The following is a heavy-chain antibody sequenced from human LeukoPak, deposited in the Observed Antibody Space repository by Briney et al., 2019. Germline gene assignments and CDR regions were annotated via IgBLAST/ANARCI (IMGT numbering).Heavy chain of an antibody. D-gene: IGHD6-19*01. V-gene: IGHV3-74*01. CDR2: INSDGSST. CDR1: GFTFSSYW. J-gene: IGHJ6*02. CDR3: ARGHRPGIAVTDYYYYGMDV. Sequence: GGSLRLSCAASGFTFSSYWMHWVRQAPGKGLVWVSRINSDGSSTSYADSVKGRFTISRDNAKNTLYLQMNSLRAEDTAVYYCARGHRPGIAVTDYYYYGMDVWGQGTTVTVSS.